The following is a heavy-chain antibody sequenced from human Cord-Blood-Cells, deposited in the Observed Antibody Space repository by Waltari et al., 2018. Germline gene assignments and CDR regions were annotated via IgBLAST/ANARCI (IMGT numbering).Heavy chain of an antibody. CDR2: ISYDGSNK. J-gene: IGHJ6*02. D-gene: IGHD4-17*01. CDR1: GFTFSSYA. CDR3: ARGGVTTLRMDV. Sequence: QVQLVESGGGVVQPGRSLRLSCAASGFTFSSYALHWVRQAPGNGLEWVAVISYDGSNKYYADSVKGRFTISRDNSKNTLYLQMNSLRAEDTAVYYCARGGVTTLRMDVWGQGTTVTVSS. V-gene: IGHV3-30-3*01.